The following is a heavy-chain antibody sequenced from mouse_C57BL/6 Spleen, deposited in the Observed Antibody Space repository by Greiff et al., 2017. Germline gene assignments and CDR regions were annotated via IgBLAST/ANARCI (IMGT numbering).Heavy chain of an antibody. CDR1: RFSLTSYG. D-gene: IGHD1-1*01. CDR2: IWGYGST. CDR3: AKKRDYYYGSSGYAMDY. Sequence: VTLMESGPGLVAPSQSLSITCTVSRFSLTSYGVSWVRPPPGKGLAWLGVIWGYGSTNYHSALISRLSISKDNSKSQVFLKLNSQQTDDTATYYGAKKRDYYYGSSGYAMDYWGQGTSVTVAS. J-gene: IGHJ4*01. V-gene: IGHV2-3*01.